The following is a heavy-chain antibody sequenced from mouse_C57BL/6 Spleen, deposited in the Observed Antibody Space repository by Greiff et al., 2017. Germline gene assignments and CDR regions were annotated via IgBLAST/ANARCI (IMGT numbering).Heavy chain of an antibody. CDR3: ALQGRGGDWYFDV. Sequence: EVNVVESGGDLVKPGGSLKLSCAASGFTFSSYGMSWVRQTPDKRLEWVATISSGGSYTYYPDSVKGRFTISRDNAKNTLYLQMSSLKSEDTAMYYCALQGRGGDWYFDVWGTGTTVTVSS. V-gene: IGHV5-6*01. CDR1: GFTFSSYG. D-gene: IGHD1-1*02. CDR2: ISSGGSYT. J-gene: IGHJ1*03.